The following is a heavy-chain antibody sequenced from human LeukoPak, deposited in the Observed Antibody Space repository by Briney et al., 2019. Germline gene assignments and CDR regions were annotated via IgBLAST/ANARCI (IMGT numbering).Heavy chain of an antibody. Sequence: SETPSLTCTVSGGSISSYYWSWVRQPPGKGLEWVGYIYYSGSTNYNPSLKSRVTISVDTSKNQFSLKLSSVTAADTAVYYCARVGVSGYSYYYYYGMDVWGQGTTVTVSS. J-gene: IGHJ6*02. CDR2: IYYSGST. CDR3: ARVGVSGYSYYYYYGMDV. D-gene: IGHD3-3*01. V-gene: IGHV4-59*01. CDR1: GGSISSYY.